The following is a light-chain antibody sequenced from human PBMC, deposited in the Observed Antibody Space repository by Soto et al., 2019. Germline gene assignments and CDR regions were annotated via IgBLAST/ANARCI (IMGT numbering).Light chain of an antibody. CDR1: NSDVGAYNY. CDR2: EVN. Sequence: QSVLTQPASVSGSPGQSITISCTGSNSDVGAYNYVSWYQQHPGKAPKLIIYEVNNRRSGVSHRFSGSKSGNTASLTISGLQADDEADYYCASYTISSTRVFGGGTKLTVL. J-gene: IGLJ3*02. V-gene: IGLV2-14*01. CDR3: ASYTISSTRV.